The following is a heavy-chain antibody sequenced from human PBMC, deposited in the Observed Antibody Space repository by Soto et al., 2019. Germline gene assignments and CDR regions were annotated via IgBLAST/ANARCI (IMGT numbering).Heavy chain of an antibody. CDR1: GFTFSSYA. D-gene: IGHD6-13*01. CDR3: AKECIAAAGTRPGLYYYYYMVV. V-gene: IGHV3-23*01. Sequence: EVQLLESGGGLVQPGGSLRLSCAASGFTFSSYAMSWVRQAPGKGLEWVSAISGSGGSTYYADSVKGRFTISRDNSKNTLDLQMNSLGADDTAVYYCAKECIAAAGTRPGLYYYYYMVVWGKGTTVTVSS. CDR2: ISGSGGST. J-gene: IGHJ6*03.